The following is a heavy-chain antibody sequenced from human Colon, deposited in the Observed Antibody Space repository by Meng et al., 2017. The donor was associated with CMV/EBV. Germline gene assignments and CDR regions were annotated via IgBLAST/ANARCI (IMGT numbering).Heavy chain of an antibody. D-gene: IGHD7-27*01. V-gene: IGHV3-9*01. Sequence: SLKISCTASGFTFDDYAMHWVRQAPGKGLEWVSGVSWNGDTRGYADSVKGRFTMSRDNAKNSLYLLMNGLRPEDTALYYCAKDVVTGDGADAFDVWGQGTMVTVSS. CDR3: AKDVVTGDGADAFDV. J-gene: IGHJ3*01. CDR1: GFTFDDYA. CDR2: VSWNGDTR.